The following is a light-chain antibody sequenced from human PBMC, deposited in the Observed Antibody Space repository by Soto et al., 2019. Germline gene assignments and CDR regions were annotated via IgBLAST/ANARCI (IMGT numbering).Light chain of an antibody. CDR2: AAT. J-gene: IGKJ5*01. Sequence: DIQMTQSPSSLSASVGDRVTVTCRTSQNIYNYLNWYQQRPGKAPKLLIYAATSVQSGVPSRFSGSGSGTDFTLTISSLHPEDFATYYCQQTHSTPVTFGQGTDWRL. V-gene: IGKV1-39*01. CDR3: QQTHSTPVT. CDR1: QNIYNY.